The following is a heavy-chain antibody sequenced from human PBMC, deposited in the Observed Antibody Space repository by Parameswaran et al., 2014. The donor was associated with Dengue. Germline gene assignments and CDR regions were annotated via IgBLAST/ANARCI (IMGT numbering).Heavy chain of an antibody. CDR3: ARVGGAARLDS. J-gene: IGHJ4*02. V-gene: IGHV3-7*03. CDR2: IKQDGSEK. D-gene: IGHD5-18*01. Sequence: WIRQPPGKGLEWVANIKQDGSEKYYVDSVKGRFTVSRDNAENSLYLQMNSLRAEDTAVYYCARVGGAARLDSWGQGTLVTVFS.